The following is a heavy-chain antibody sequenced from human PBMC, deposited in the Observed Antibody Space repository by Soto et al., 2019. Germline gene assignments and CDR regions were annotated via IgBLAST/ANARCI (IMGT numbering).Heavy chain of an antibody. CDR2: IRETGNT. Sequence: EVQILQSGGGLEQPGGSLRLSCAASGFTFSNYAMSWIRQAPGKGLEWVSTIRETGNTYYADSLRGRFATSRDNSENTLYLQMSSLRAEDTAVYYCAKQQMGVIRALDYWGQGTLVIVSS. CDR1: GFTFSNYA. J-gene: IGHJ4*02. V-gene: IGHV3-23*01. CDR3: AKQQMGVIRALDY. D-gene: IGHD1-26*01.